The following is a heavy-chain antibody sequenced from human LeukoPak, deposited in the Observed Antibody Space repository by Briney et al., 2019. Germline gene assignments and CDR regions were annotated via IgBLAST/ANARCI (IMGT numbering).Heavy chain of an antibody. CDR2: ISAYNGNT. J-gene: IGHJ4*02. CDR1: GYTFTSYG. V-gene: IGHV1-18*01. D-gene: IGHD3-10*01. CDR3: ARVEVRGVIIPDHFDC. Sequence: ASVKVSCKASGYTFTSYGISWVRQAPGQGLEWMGWISAYNGNTNNEQKLKGRVTMTTDTSTSTAYMELRSLRSDDTAVYYCARVEVRGVIIPDHFDCWGQGSLVTVSS.